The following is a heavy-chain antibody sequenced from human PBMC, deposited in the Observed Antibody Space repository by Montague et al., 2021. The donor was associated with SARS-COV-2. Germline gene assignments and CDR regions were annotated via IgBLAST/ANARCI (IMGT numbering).Heavy chain of an antibody. Sequence: TLSLACAVSGGSIITGSNFYWGWIRQSAGKGLEWIGRIHSSGGTNYHPSLTSRLTMSVDSPTNQFSLKLTSVTAADTAVYYCARDYYGSTGLNWFDPWGQGLLVTVSS. J-gene: IGHJ5*02. V-gene: IGHV4-61*02. CDR2: IHSSGGT. CDR3: ARDYYGSTGLNWFDP. CDR1: GGSIITGSNFY. D-gene: IGHD3-22*01.